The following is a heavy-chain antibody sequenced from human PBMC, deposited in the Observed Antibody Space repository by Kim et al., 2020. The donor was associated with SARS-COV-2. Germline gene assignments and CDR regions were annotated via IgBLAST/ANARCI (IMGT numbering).Heavy chain of an antibody. J-gene: IGHJ6*02. D-gene: IGHD3-3*01. CDR1: GYTFTTYG. CDR3: ARRDIWSGYGRYYGMDV. Sequence: ASVKVSCKASGYTFTTYGITWVRQAPGQGLEWMGWISAYNGNTKYAQKLQGRVTMTTDTSTSTAYMELRSLRSDDTAVYYCARRDIWSGYGRYYGMDVWGQGTTVTVTS. CDR2: ISAYNGNT. V-gene: IGHV1-18*01.